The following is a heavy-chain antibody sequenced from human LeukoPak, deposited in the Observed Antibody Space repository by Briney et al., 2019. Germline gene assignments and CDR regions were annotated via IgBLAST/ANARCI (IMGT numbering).Heavy chain of an antibody. D-gene: IGHD6-19*01. Sequence: SETLSLTCTVSGGSISSSSYYWGWIRQPPGKGLEWIGSIYYSGSTYYNPSLKSRVTISVDTSKNQFSLKLSSVTAADTAVYYCARHNGGWYSDYHYYMDVWGKGTTVTVSS. V-gene: IGHV4-39*01. CDR1: GGSISSSSYY. J-gene: IGHJ6*03. CDR3: ARHNGGWYSDYHYYMDV. CDR2: IYYSGST.